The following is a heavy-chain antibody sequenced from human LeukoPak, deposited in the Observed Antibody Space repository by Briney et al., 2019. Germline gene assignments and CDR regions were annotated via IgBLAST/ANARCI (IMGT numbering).Heavy chain of an antibody. V-gene: IGHV3-30*04. Sequence: PGGSLRLSCAASGFTFSSYAMHWVRQAPGKGLEWVAVISCDGSNKYYADSVKGRFTISRDSSKNTLFLQMNSLRAEDTALYYCARDKIVGATHFDYWGQGTLVTVSS. J-gene: IGHJ4*02. D-gene: IGHD1-26*01. CDR1: GFTFSSYA. CDR3: ARDKIVGATHFDY. CDR2: ISCDGSNK.